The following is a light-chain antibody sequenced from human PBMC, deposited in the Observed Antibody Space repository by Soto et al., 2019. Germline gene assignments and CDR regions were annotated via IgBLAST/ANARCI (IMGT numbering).Light chain of an antibody. Sequence: VMTQSPATLSVSPGESATLSCWASETVATNLAWYQQKPGQAPRLLISGASTRAAGISDRFRGSGSGTDFTLPISSLRSEDSAIYYCQQYFEWPPMTFGQGTKVEI. J-gene: IGKJ1*01. CDR3: QQYFEWPPMT. V-gene: IGKV3-15*01. CDR1: ETVATN. CDR2: GAS.